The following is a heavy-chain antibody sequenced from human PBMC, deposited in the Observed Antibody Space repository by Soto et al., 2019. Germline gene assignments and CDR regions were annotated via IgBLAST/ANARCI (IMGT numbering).Heavy chain of an antibody. Sequence: EVQLLESGGGLVQPGASLRLSCAASGFTFTTFDMSWARQAPGKGLEWVSVVRGRDGSTSYADSLKGRFTISKDSYKNTLYLQMNSLRAEDTALYSCAKGAWLDYWGQGTLVTVSS. CDR3: AKGAWLDY. CDR2: VRGRDGST. V-gene: IGHV3-23*01. D-gene: IGHD3-16*01. J-gene: IGHJ4*02. CDR1: GFTFTTFD.